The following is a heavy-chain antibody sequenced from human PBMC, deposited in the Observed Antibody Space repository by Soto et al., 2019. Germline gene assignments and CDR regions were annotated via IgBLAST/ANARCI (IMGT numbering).Heavy chain of an antibody. CDR1: GGTFSSYA. D-gene: IGHD6-13*01. Sequence: SVKVSCKASGGTFSSYAISWVRQAPGQGLEWMGGFIPLFGTAKNAQKFQGRVTITADKPTSTGYMELSSLRSEDTAVYYCATDRSSSWPPFFDYWGQGTLVTVSS. CDR2: FIPLFGTA. V-gene: IGHV1-69*06. J-gene: IGHJ4*02. CDR3: ATDRSSSWPPFFDY.